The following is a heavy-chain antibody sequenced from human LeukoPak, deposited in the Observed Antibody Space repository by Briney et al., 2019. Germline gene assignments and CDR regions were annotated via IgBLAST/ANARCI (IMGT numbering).Heavy chain of an antibody. D-gene: IGHD4-17*01. J-gene: IGHJ3*02. CDR2: IRGGGGSA. CDR3: ARDPNGDYIGAFDM. CDR1: GFTFIAYA. V-gene: IGHV3-23*01. Sequence: GGSLRLSCTASGFTFIAYAMMWVRQAPGKGPEWVSAIRGGGGSAFYADSVKGRFTISRDNSKYTLFLQMNSLRAEDTAVYYCARDPNGDYIGAFDMWGPGTMVTVSS.